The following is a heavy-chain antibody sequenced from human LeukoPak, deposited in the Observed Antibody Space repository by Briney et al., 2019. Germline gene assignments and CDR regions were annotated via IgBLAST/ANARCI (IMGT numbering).Heavy chain of an antibody. V-gene: IGHV5-51*01. CDR1: GDNFNSYW. CDR2: IYLDDSET. Sequence: GESLKISCKGGGDNFNSYWIVWVRQMPGKGLEWMGVIYLDDSETKYSPSFQGQVTISADKSISTAYLQWSSLKASDTAMYYCARIAVRGVIITSYYFDYWGQGTLVTVSS. CDR3: ARIAVRGVIITSYYFDY. D-gene: IGHD3-10*01. J-gene: IGHJ4*02.